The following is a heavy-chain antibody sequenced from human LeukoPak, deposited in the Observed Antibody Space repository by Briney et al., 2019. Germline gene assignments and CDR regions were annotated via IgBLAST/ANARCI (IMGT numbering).Heavy chain of an antibody. D-gene: IGHD3-22*01. CDR3: ARDAYYYDSSGYYDD. J-gene: IGHJ4*02. Sequence: GRSLRLSCAASGFTFSSYAMHWVRQAPGKGLEWVAVISYDGSNKYYADSVKGRFTISRDNSKNTLYLQMNSLRAEDTAVYYCARDAYYYDSSGYYDDWGQGTLVTVSS. CDR1: GFTFSSYA. CDR2: ISYDGSNK. V-gene: IGHV3-30-3*01.